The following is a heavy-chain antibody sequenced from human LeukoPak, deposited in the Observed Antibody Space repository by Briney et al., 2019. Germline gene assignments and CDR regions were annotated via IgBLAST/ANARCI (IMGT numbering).Heavy chain of an antibody. V-gene: IGHV3-30-3*01. CDR2: ISYDGSNK. J-gene: IGHJ4*02. CDR1: GFTFSSYA. D-gene: IGHD4-17*01. Sequence: GGSLRLSCAASGFTFSSYAMHWVRQAPGKGLEWVAVISYDGSNKYYADSVKGRFFISRDNSKNTLYLEMNSLRPEDTAVYYCAKAGYDYDDQGPGYYFHYWGQGTLVTVSS. CDR3: AKAGYDYDDQGPGYYFHY.